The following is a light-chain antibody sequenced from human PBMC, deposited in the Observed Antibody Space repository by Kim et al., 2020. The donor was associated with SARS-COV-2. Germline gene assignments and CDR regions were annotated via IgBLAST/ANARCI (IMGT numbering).Light chain of an antibody. CDR1: QTVNNW. CDR2: KAS. CDR3: QQYDTYST. V-gene: IGKV1-5*03. J-gene: IGKJ1*01. Sequence: SASVGDRVTITCRASQTVNNWLAWYQQKPGKAPKLLIHKASTLQSGVPSRFSGSRSGTEFTLSISSLQPDDFATYYCQQYDTYSTFGQGTKVDIK.